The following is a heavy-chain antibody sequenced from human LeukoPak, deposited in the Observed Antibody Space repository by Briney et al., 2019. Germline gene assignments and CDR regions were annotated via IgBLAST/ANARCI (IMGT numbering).Heavy chain of an antibody. CDR2: INSDGSST. CDR3: ARDPLLVASFDY. CDR1: VFTFSSYW. D-gene: IGHD6-6*01. V-gene: IGHV3-74*01. J-gene: IGHJ4*02. Sequence: GGSLRLSCAASVFTFSSYWMHWVRQAPGQGLVCVFRINSDGSSTSYAASVKGRFTISKDNAKNTLYLQMNSLRAEDTAVYYCARDPLLVASFDYWGQGTLVTVSS.